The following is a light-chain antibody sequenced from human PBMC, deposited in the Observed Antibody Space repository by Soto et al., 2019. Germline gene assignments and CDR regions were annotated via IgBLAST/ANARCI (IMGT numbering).Light chain of an antibody. CDR1: QSVSTK. CDR2: GAS. Sequence: EIVVTQSPATLSVSPGERATLSCRASQSVSTKLAWYQQKPGQAPRLLVYGASTRATTIPARFSGSGSGTDFTLTISSLEPEDFAVYYCQQRSNWPLTFGGGTKVDIK. CDR3: QQRSNWPLT. V-gene: IGKV3-11*01. J-gene: IGKJ4*01.